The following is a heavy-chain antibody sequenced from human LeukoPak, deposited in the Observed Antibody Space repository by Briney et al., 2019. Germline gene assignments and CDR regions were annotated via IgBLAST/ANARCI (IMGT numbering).Heavy chain of an antibody. CDR1: GFTFSSYW. CDR2: INSDGSST. D-gene: IGHD3-22*01. V-gene: IGHV3-74*01. Sequence: GGSLRLSCAASGFTFSSYWMHWVRQAPGKGLVWVSRINSDGSSTSYADSVKGRFTISRDNAKNTLYLQTNSLRAEDTAVYYCARDPARGYYDSSGTDYFDYWGQEPWSPSPQ. J-gene: IGHJ4*01. CDR3: ARDPARGYYDSSGTDYFDY.